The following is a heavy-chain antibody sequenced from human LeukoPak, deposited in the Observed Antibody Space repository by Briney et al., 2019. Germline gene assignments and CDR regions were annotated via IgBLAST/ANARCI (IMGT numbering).Heavy chain of an antibody. CDR2: ISGSGGST. D-gene: IGHD6-6*01. J-gene: IGHJ5*02. CDR3: AKDGDSSSHWFDP. Sequence: GGSLRLSCTASGFSFSSYGMGWVRQAPGKGLEWVSAISGSGGSTYYADSVKGRFTISRDNSKNTLYLQMNSLRAEDTAVYYCAKDGDSSSHWFDPWGQGTLVTVSS. CDR1: GFSFSSYG. V-gene: IGHV3-23*01.